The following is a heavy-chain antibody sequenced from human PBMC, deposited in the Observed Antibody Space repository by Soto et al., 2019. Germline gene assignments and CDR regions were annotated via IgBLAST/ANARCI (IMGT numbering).Heavy chain of an antibody. CDR2: IKQDGSEK. CDR1: GFTFSSHW. V-gene: IGHV3-7*01. D-gene: IGHD3-16*02. Sequence: EVQLVESGGGLVQPGGSLRLSCAASGFTFSSHWMSWVRQAPGKGLEWLASIKQDGSEKHYVDSVKGRFTISRDNAKNSLYLQMNSLGVEDTAVYYCARVYYDYIWGSYPLVYWGQGTLGTVSS. CDR3: ARVYYDYIWGSYPLVY. J-gene: IGHJ4*02.